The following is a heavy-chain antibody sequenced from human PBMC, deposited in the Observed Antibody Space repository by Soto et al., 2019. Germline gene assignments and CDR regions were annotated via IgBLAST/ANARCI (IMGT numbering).Heavy chain of an antibody. CDR3: ARVWGGAFDI. D-gene: IGHD3-10*01. V-gene: IGHV4-59*01. CDR1: GGSISSYY. CDR2: IYYSGST. J-gene: IGHJ3*02. Sequence: SETLSLPCTVSGGSISSYYWSWIRQPPGKGLEWIGYIYYSGSTNYNPSLKSRVTISVDTSKNQFSLKLSSVTAADTAVYYCARVWGGAFDIWGQGTMVTVS.